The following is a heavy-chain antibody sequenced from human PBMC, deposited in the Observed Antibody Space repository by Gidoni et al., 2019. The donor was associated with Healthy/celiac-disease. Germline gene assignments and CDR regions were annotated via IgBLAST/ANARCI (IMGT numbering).Heavy chain of an antibody. V-gene: IGHV1-8*01. Sequence: KASGYTFTSYDLNWVRQATGQELEWMGWMNPNSGNTGYAQKFQGRVTMTRNTSISTAYMELSSLRSEDTAVYYCARANPGGDMDVWGQGTTVTVSS. J-gene: IGHJ6*02. CDR2: MNPNSGNT. D-gene: IGHD2-21*01. CDR1: GYTFTSYD. CDR3: ARANPGGDMDV.